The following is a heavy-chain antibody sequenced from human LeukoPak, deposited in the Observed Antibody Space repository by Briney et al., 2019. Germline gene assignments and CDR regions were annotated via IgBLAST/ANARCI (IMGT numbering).Heavy chain of an antibody. J-gene: IGHJ4*02. CDR1: GGSIRDSDYY. Sequence: PSETLSLTCTGSGGSIRDSDYYWGWIRQPPGKGLEWIGNIFYSGPTYYNPSLKSRLSLSIDTSKNQFSLKLYSVTAADTAVYFCARLRLDREAIWGQGTLVTVSS. CDR3: ARLRLDREAI. CDR2: IFYSGPT. D-gene: IGHD1-14*01. V-gene: IGHV4-39*01.